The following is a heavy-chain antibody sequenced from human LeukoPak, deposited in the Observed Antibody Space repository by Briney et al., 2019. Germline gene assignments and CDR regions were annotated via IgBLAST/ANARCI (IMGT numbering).Heavy chain of an antibody. J-gene: IGHJ4*02. D-gene: IGHD6-19*01. V-gene: IGHV3-69-1*01. CDR3: ARDNSGWSRDY. CDR1: GFIFSTSS. Sequence: GVSLRLSCAASGFIFSTSSMSWVRQAPGKGLEWVSSISSHRSIYADPVKGRFTISRDTAKNLLYLQMNSLRAEDTALYYCARDNSGWSRDYWGQGTLVTVSA. CDR2: ISSHRSI.